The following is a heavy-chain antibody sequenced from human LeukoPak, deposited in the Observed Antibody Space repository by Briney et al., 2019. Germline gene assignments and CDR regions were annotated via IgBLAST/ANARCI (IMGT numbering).Heavy chain of an antibody. CDR2: IHYSGST. CDR3: ARDGVAGGFDY. V-gene: IGHV4-59*01. CDR1: GGFISGYY. Sequence: PSETLSLTCTVSGGFISGYYWSWIRQAPGKGLEWIGYIHYSGSTNHNSSLKSRVTISVDTSKNQYSLKLSSVTAADTAVYYCARDGVAGGFDYWGQGTLVTVSS. J-gene: IGHJ4*02. D-gene: IGHD6-19*01.